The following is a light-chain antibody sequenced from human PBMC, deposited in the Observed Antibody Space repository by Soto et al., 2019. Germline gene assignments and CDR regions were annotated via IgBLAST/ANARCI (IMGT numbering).Light chain of an antibody. J-gene: IGLJ3*02. CDR1: SSNIGAGYD. V-gene: IGLV1-40*01. CDR3: QSYDSSLSTWV. Sequence: QSVLTQPPSVSGAPGQRVTISCTGSSSNIGAGYDVHWYQQLPGTAPKLLIYGNSNRPSGVPDRFSGSKSGTSASLAITGVQAEAEADYYGQSYDSSLSTWVFGGGTKLTVL. CDR2: GNS.